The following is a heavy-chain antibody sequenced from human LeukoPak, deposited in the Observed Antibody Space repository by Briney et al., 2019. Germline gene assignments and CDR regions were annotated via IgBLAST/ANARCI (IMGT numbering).Heavy chain of an antibody. V-gene: IGHV3-48*04. CDR2: ISSSGSTI. J-gene: IGHJ4*02. CDR3: AKLFESGTYNNFFHY. CDR1: GFTFSSYS. D-gene: IGHD3-10*01. Sequence: PGGSLRLSCAASGFTFSSYSMNWVRQAPGKGLEWVSYISSSGSTIYYADSVKGRFTISRDNAKNSLYLQMNSLRPEDTAIYYYAKLFESGTYNNFFHYWGQGTLVTVFS.